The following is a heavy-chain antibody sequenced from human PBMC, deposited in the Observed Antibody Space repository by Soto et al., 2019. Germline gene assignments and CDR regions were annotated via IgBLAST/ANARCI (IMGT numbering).Heavy chain of an antibody. CDR1: GGSISSSSYY. J-gene: IGHJ4*02. CDR3: ARLSLGVINY. V-gene: IGHV4-39*01. CDR2: IYYSGST. D-gene: IGHD2-21*01. Sequence: QLQLQESGPGLVKPSETLSLTCTVSGGSISSSSYYWGWIRQPPGKGLEWIGSIYYSGSTYYNPSLESRVSISVDRSKNHFSLKLSSVPAADTAVYYCARLSLGVINYWGQGTLVTVSS.